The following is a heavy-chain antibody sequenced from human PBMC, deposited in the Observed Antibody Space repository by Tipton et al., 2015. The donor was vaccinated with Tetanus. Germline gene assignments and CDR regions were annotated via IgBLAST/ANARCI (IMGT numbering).Heavy chain of an antibody. Sequence: SLRLSCAASGFDFRSDWMTWVRQAPGKGLEWVANIKQDGNEKHHVDSVKGRFTISRDNAKNSLYLQMDSLRAEDTAVYFCARENFYALDYWGQGTLVTVSS. CDR1: GFDFRSDW. D-gene: IGHD2/OR15-2a*01. CDR2: IKQDGNEK. J-gene: IGHJ4*02. V-gene: IGHV3-7*03. CDR3: ARENFYALDY.